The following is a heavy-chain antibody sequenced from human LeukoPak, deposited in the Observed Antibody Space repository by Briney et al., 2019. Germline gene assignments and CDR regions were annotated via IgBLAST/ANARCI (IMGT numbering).Heavy chain of an antibody. Sequence: SGTLSLTRAVSGGSISSSNWWSWVRQPPGKGLEWIGEIYHSGSTNYNPSLKSRVTISVDKSKNQFSLKLSSVTAADTAVYYCARTSSSSGWYGLGSFDYWGQGTLVTVSS. CDR1: GGSISSSNW. V-gene: IGHV4-4*02. J-gene: IGHJ4*02. CDR2: IYHSGST. CDR3: ARTSSSSGWYGLGSFDY. D-gene: IGHD6-19*01.